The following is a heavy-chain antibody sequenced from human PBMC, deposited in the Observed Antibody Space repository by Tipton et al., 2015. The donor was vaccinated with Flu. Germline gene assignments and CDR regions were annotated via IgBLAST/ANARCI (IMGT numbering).Heavy chain of an antibody. V-gene: IGHV4-38-2*02. J-gene: IGHJ4*02. CDR3: AREWDFYGSGTNYLPYYFDY. CDR2: TYHSGTT. CDR1: GHSISSAYY. Sequence: TLSLTCIVSGHSISSAYYWAWIRQPPGKGLEWIATTYHSGTTYYNPSLKSRVTLSVDTSQNQFSLKLRSVTAADTAVYYCAREWDFYGSGTNYLPYYFDYWGQGTLVTVSS. D-gene: IGHD3-10*01.